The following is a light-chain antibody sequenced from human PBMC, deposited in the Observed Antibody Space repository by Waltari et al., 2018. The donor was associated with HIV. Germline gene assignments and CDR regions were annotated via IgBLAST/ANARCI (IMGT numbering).Light chain of an antibody. J-gene: IGLJ3*02. Sequence: QSVLTQPPSASGTPGQRVTISCSGSSSNIGSKYVYWYQQLPGTAPKLLIYRNNQRPSGVPDRFSGSKSGTSASLAISGLRSEDEADYYGAAWDDSLSGVVFGGGTKLTVL. CDR1: SSNIGSKY. CDR3: AAWDDSLSGVV. V-gene: IGLV1-47*01. CDR2: RNN.